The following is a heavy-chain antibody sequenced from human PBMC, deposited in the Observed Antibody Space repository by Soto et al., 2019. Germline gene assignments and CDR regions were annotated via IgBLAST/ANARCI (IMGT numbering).Heavy chain of an antibody. Sequence: PGGSLRLSCAASGFTFSSYGMHWVRQAPGKGLEWVAVIWYDGSNKYYADSVKGRFTISRDNSKNTLYLQMNSLRAEDTAVYYCARDHPSGYDFWSGYYRNYYYYYGTDVWGQGTTVPS. D-gene: IGHD3-3*01. CDR3: ARDHPSGYDFWSGYYRNYYYYYGTDV. V-gene: IGHV3-33*01. CDR1: GFTFSSYG. CDR2: IWYDGSNK. J-gene: IGHJ6*02.